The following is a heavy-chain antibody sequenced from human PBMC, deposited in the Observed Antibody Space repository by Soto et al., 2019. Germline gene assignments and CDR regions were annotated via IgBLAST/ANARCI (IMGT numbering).Heavy chain of an antibody. CDR2: IYSGGST. CDR3: ASDGSSWYRGAIDY. D-gene: IGHD6-13*01. Sequence: EVQLVESGGGLVQPGGSLRLSCAASGFTVSSNYMSWVRQAPGKGLEWVSVIYSGGSTYYADSVKGRFTISRDNSKNTLYLQMNSLRAEDTAVYYCASDGSSWYRGAIDYWGQGTLVTVSS. CDR1: GFTVSSNY. V-gene: IGHV3-66*01. J-gene: IGHJ4*02.